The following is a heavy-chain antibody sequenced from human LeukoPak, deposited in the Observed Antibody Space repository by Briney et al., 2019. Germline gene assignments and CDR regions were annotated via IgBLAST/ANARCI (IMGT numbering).Heavy chain of an antibody. Sequence: SETLSLTCTVSSGSISSADYYWSWIRQHPGKGLEWIGYIYHSGSTYYNPSLKSRITISVDTSKNQFSLKLSSVTAADTAVYYCAREDNSSFNWFDPWGPGTLVTVSS. J-gene: IGHJ5*02. D-gene: IGHD6-13*01. CDR2: IYHSGST. CDR3: AREDNSSFNWFDP. V-gene: IGHV4-31*03. CDR1: SGSISSADYY.